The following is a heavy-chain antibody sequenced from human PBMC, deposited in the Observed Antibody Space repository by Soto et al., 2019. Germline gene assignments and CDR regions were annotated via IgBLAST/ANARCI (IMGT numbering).Heavy chain of an antibody. Sequence: QVQLVESGGGVVQPGGSLRLSCAASGFTFSTSVMHWVRQAPGKGLEWMAIISYGGVNKYYADSVKVRFTISRDISESTLYLQMNSLRTEDTAVYYCAREEFEDGRGHFDYWGQGTLVSVSS. CDR3: AREEFEDGRGHFDY. CDR1: GFTFSTSV. CDR2: ISYGGVNK. D-gene: IGHD3-22*01. V-gene: IGHV3-30-3*01. J-gene: IGHJ4*02.